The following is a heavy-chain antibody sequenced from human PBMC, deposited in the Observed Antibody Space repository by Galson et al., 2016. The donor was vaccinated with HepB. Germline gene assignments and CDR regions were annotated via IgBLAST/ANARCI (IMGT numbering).Heavy chain of an antibody. D-gene: IGHD4-17*01. Sequence: SLRLSCAASGFTFSSFAMSWVRQAPGKGLEWVSGISGSGGSTYFADSLKSQFTISRDNSKNTLYLRMNSLRAEDTAVYYCAKAPEFYGDTSYFDYWGQGTLVTVSS. J-gene: IGHJ4*02. CDR2: ISGSGGST. CDR3: AKAPEFYGDTSYFDY. V-gene: IGHV3-23*01. CDR1: GFTFSSFA.